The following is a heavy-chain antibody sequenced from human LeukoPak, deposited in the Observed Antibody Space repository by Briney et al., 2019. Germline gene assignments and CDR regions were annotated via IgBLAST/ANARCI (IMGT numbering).Heavy chain of an antibody. CDR3: TRDLNSGGSC. CDR2: IHSGGKT. V-gene: IGHV3-53*01. CDR1: GFTVSSSY. Sequence: GGSLRLSCAASGFTVSSSYMSWVRQAPGKGLEWVSVIHSGGKTYYADSVKGRFSISRDNSKNTLYLQMNSLRAQDTVVYYCTRDLNSGGSCWGQGALVTVSS. J-gene: IGHJ4*02. D-gene: IGHD2-15*01.